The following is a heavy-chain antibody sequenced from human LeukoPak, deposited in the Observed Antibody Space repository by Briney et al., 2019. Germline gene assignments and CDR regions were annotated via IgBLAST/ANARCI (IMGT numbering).Heavy chain of an antibody. Sequence: SVKVSCKASGGTFSSYAISWVRQAPGQGLEWMGGIIPIFGTANYAQKFQGRVTITADESTSTAYMELSSLRSEDTAVYYCARGTYYYDSSGYYYGHYYYGMDVWGQGTTVTVSS. CDR3: ARGTYYYDSSGYYYGHYYYGMDV. CDR2: IIPIFGTA. D-gene: IGHD3-22*01. V-gene: IGHV1-69*13. CDR1: GGTFSSYA. J-gene: IGHJ6*02.